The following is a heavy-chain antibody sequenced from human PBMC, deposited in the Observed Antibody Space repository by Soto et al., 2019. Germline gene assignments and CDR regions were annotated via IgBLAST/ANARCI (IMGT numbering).Heavy chain of an antibody. V-gene: IGHV3-15*01. CDR2: IKSKTDGGTT. CDR1: GFTFSNAW. Sequence: EVQLVESGGGLVKPGGSLRLSCAASGFTFSNAWMTWVRQAPGKGLEWVGRIKSKTDGGTTDYAAPVKGRFTISRDDSKNTLYLQMNSLKTEDTAVYYCITDTNWGFAFDYWGQGTLVTVSS. D-gene: IGHD7-27*01. CDR3: ITDTNWGFAFDY. J-gene: IGHJ4*02.